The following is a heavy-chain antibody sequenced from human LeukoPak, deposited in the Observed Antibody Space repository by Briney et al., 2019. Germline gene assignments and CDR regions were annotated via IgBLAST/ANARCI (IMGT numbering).Heavy chain of an antibody. J-gene: IGHJ3*02. CDR1: GFTFDDYA. Sequence: GGSLRLSCAASGFTFDDYAMHWVRQTPGKGLEWVSSISWHSGGIDYADSVKGRFTVSRDNAKNSLYLEMNSLRIEDTAVYYCAKGLESSSSSTDAFDIWGQGTMVTVSS. CDR3: AKGLESSSSSTDAFDI. V-gene: IGHV3-9*01. D-gene: IGHD6-6*01. CDR2: ISWHSGGI.